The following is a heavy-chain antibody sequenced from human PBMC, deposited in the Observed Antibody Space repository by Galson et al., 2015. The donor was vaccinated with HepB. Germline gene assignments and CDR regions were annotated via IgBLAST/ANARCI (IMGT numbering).Heavy chain of an antibody. Sequence: SLRLSCAASGFTFSSYWMHWVRQAPGKGLVWVSRINSDGSSTSYADSVKGRFTISRDNAKNTLYLQMNSLRAEDTAVYYCARRQLVPETYYYYGMDVWGQGTTVTVSS. CDR2: INSDGSST. V-gene: IGHV3-74*01. CDR3: ARRQLVPETYYYYGMDV. CDR1: GFTFSSYW. D-gene: IGHD6-13*01. J-gene: IGHJ6*02.